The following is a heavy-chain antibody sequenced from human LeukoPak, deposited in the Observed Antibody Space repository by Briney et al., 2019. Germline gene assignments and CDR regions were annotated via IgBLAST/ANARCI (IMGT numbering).Heavy chain of an antibody. D-gene: IGHD3-9*01. Sequence: GGSVRLSCAASGFTFSSYSMNWVRQAPGKGLEWVSSISSSSSYIYYADSVKGRFTISRDNAKYSLYLQMNSLKAEDTAVYYCVVLHYDILTGYPNGFDPWGQGTLVTVSS. CDR3: VVLHYDILTGYPNGFDP. CDR2: ISSSSSYI. CDR1: GFTFSSYS. J-gene: IGHJ5*02. V-gene: IGHV3-21*01.